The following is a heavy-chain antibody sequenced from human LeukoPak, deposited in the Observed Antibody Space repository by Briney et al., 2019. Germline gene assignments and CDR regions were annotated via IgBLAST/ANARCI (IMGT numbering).Heavy chain of an antibody. J-gene: IGHJ4*02. CDR3: AKFSSGWYDYFDY. CDR1: GFTFSSHA. D-gene: IGHD6-19*01. CDR2: MSGSGGST. Sequence: PGGSLRLSCAGSGFTFSSHAMSWVRQAPGKGLEWVSAMSGSGGSTYYADSVKGRFTISRDNSKNTLYLQMNSLRAEDTAVYYCAKFSSGWYDYFDYWGQGTLVTVSS. V-gene: IGHV3-23*01.